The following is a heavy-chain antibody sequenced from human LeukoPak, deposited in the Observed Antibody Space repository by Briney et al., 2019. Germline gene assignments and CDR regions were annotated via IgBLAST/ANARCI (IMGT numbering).Heavy chain of an antibody. D-gene: IGHD3-22*01. CDR2: ISGSGGST. CDR1: GFSFSSYA. V-gene: IGHV3-23*01. J-gene: IGHJ4*02. CDR3: AKGVQTKTYYYDSSGYYHFDY. Sequence: GGSLRLSCAASGFSFSSYAMSWVRQAPGKGLEWVSAISGSGGSTFYADSVKGRFTTSRDNSKNTLFLQMNSLRAEDTAVYYCAKGVQTKTYYYDSSGYYHFDYWGQGTLVTVSS.